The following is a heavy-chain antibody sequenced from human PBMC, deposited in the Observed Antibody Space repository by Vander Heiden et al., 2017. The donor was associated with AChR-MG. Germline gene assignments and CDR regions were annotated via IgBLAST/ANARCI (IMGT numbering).Heavy chain of an antibody. D-gene: IGHD2-2*01. CDR1: GFTFSSYS. CDR2: ISSSSSTI. CDR3: ARDLENIVVVPAASY. J-gene: IGHJ4*02. V-gene: IGHV3-48*02. Sequence: EVQLVESGGGLVQPGGSLRLSCAASGFTFSSYSMNWVRQAPGKGLEWVSYISSSSSTIYYADSVKGRFTISRDNAKNSLYLQMNSLRDEDTAVYYCARDLENIVVVPAASYWGQGTLVTVSS.